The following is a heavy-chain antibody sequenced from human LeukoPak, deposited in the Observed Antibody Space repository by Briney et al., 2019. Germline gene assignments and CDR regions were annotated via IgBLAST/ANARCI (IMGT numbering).Heavy chain of an antibody. J-gene: IGHJ5*02. CDR1: GGSISGYY. Sequence: PSETLSLTCTVSGGSISGYYWSWIRQPPGKGLEWIGYIYYSGSTNYNPSLKSRVTISVDTSKNQFSLKLSSVTAADTAVYYCARYSSVGDNWFDPWGQGTLVTVSS. CDR2: IYYSGST. D-gene: IGHD6-19*01. V-gene: IGHV4-59*01. CDR3: ARYSSVGDNWFDP.